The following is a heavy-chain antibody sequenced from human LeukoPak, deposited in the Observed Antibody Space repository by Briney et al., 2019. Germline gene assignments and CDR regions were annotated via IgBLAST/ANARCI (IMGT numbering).Heavy chain of an antibody. Sequence: SETLSLTCAVYGGSFSAYYWSWIRQPPGKGLEWIGEINHSGSTNYNPSLKSRVTISVDTSKNQFSLKLTSVTAADTAVYYCARGSIPAASYYSYCAMDVWGQGTTVTVSS. V-gene: IGHV4-34*01. J-gene: IGHJ6*02. CDR2: INHSGST. CDR1: GGSFSAYY. D-gene: IGHD2-2*01. CDR3: ARGSIPAASYYSYCAMDV.